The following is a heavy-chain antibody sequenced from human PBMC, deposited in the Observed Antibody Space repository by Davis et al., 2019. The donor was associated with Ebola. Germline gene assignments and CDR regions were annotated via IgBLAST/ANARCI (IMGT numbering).Heavy chain of an antibody. D-gene: IGHD3-3*01. Sequence: GSLRLSCAASGFTLRSYVVSWVRQPPGKGLEWIGEIYHSGSTNYNPSLKSRVTISVDKSKNQFSLKLSSVTAADTAVYYCARESHDFWSGIDYWGQGTLVTVSS. V-gene: IGHV4-4*02. CDR2: IYHSGST. J-gene: IGHJ4*02. CDR3: ARESHDFWSGIDY. CDR1: GFTLRSYV.